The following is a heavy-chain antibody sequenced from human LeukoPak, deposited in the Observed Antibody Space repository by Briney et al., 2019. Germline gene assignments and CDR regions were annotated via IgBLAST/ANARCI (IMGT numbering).Heavy chain of an antibody. CDR3: AREKRAGTGGSMATFDL. D-gene: IGHD7-27*01. V-gene: IGHV3-33*01. CDR2: IWSDGNNK. Sequence: PGGSLRLSCGASGFSFSTYAMHWVRQAPRKGLEWVAVIWSDGNNKHYAESVVGRFTISRDNYKNALSLQMDSLRAEDTAVYYCAREKRAGTGGSMATFDLWGQGTLVTVSS. CDR1: GFSFSTYA. J-gene: IGHJ3*01.